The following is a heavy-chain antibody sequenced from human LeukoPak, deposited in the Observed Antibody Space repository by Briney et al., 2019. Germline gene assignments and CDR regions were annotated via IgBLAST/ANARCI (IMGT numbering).Heavy chain of an antibody. CDR1: GYTFTDYY. D-gene: IGHD3-22*01. Sequence: ASVKVSCKASGYTFTDYYIHWVGQAPGQGLEWMAWINPNSSDTKYGQKFQGRVTMTRDTSISTAYMELSSLRSDDTAVYYCVRDCAPESSGEHLDNWGQGTLVTVSS. CDR2: INPNSSDT. CDR3: VRDCAPESSGEHLDN. J-gene: IGHJ4*02. V-gene: IGHV1-2*02.